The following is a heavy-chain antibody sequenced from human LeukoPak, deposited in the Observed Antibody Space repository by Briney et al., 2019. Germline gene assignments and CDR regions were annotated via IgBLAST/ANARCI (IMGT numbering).Heavy chain of an antibody. CDR2: IYYSGST. D-gene: IGHD6-19*01. CDR3: ARDRYSSGWFDH. J-gene: IGHJ5*02. CDR1: GGSIGSYY. Sequence: PSETLSLTCTVSGGSIGSYYWSWIRQPPGKGLEWIGYIYYSGSTNYNPSLKSRVTISVDTSKNQFSLKLSSVTAADTAVYYCARDRYSSGWFDHWGQGTLVTVSS. V-gene: IGHV4-59*01.